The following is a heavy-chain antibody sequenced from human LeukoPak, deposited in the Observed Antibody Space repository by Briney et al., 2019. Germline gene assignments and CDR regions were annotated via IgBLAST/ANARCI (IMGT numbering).Heavy chain of an antibody. V-gene: IGHV4-31*03. CDR3: AADLQAFAFDI. J-gene: IGHJ3*02. CDR1: GGSISSGGYY. CDR2: IYYSGST. Sequence: SQTLSLTCTVSGGSISSGGYYWSWIRQHPGKGLEWIGYIYYSGSTFHNPSLKSRVTLSVDTSKNQFSLKLNSVTAADTAVYYCAADLQAFAFDIWGQGTMVTVSS. D-gene: IGHD3-3*02.